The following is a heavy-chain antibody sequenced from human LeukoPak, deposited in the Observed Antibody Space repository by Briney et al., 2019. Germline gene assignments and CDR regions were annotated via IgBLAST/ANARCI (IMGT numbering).Heavy chain of an antibody. CDR3: ARDSYYDFWSGYSTYYYYYYMGV. V-gene: IGHV3-21*01. J-gene: IGHJ6*03. D-gene: IGHD3-3*01. CDR2: ISSRSNYI. Sequence: GGSLRLSCAPSGFTFSSYSMNWVRQAPGKGLEWVSSISSRSNYIYYADSVKGRFTISRDNAKNSLYLQMNRLRAEDTAVYYCARDSYYDFWSGYSTYYYYYYMGVWGKGTTVTVSS. CDR1: GFTFSSYS.